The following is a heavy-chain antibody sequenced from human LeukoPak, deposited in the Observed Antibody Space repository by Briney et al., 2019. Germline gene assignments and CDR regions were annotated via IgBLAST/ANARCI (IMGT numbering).Heavy chain of an antibody. V-gene: IGHV3-23*01. CDR2: IAGGDEST. CDR3: AGGVYWSLDY. J-gene: IGHJ4*02. CDR1: GFIFNTNG. D-gene: IGHD1-1*01. Sequence: GGSLRLSCALSGFIFNTNGMNWVRQSPGKGVEWLATIAGGDESTYYADSVKGRFAISRDNSKNTVFLHMNSLRVEDTAVYYGAGGVYWSLDYWGQGTPVTVSS.